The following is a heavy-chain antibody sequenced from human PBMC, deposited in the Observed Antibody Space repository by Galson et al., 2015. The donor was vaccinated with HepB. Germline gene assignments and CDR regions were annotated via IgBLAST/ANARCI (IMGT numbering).Heavy chain of an antibody. J-gene: IGHJ4*02. Sequence: SLRLSCAASGFTFSDYAMHWVRQAPGKGLEWLAVISYDGSIKYYADSVKGRFSISRDNSKKTLSVQMNSLRPEDTAVYNCARERGRVGTTSGGGCFGYWGRGTLVTVSS. V-gene: IGHV3-30*01. D-gene: IGHD1-26*01. CDR3: ARERGRVGTTSGGGCFGY. CDR1: GFTFSDYA. CDR2: ISYDGSIK.